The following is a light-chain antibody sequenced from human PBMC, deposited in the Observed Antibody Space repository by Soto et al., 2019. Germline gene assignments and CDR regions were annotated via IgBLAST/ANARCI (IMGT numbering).Light chain of an antibody. CDR1: QSVSSSY. Sequence: EIVLTQSPGTLSLSPGERAPLSCRASQSVSSSYLAWYQQKPGQAPRLLIYDASNRATGIPARFSGSGSGTDFTLTISSLEPEDFAVYYCQQRRTFGPGTKVDI. J-gene: IGKJ3*01. V-gene: IGKV3D-20*02. CDR3: QQRRT. CDR2: DAS.